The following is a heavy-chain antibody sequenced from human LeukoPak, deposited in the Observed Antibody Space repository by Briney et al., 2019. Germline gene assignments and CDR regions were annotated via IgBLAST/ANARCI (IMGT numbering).Heavy chain of an antibody. CDR1: GLTLSSYR. CDR2: IETDGKSA. V-gene: IGHV3-74*01. D-gene: IGHD3-22*01. CDR3: ARPRGGYYDSSGLDAFDI. J-gene: IGHJ3*02. Sequence: PGGSLRLSCAVSGLTLSSYRMHWVRQAPGKGLVWVSAIETDGKSATYPDSVKGRFTISRDNAKNTLYLQMNSLRAEDTAVYYCARPRGGYYDSSGLDAFDIWGQGTMVTVSS.